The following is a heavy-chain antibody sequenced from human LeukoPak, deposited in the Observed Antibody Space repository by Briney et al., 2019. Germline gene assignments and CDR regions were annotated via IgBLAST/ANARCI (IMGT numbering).Heavy chain of an antibody. CDR3: ARGSSSKFDF. D-gene: IGHD6-6*01. CDR2: ISYDGSNK. J-gene: IGHJ4*02. Sequence: PGGSLRLSCAASGFTFSSYAMHWVRQAPGKGLEWVAVISYDGSNKYYADSVKGRFTISRDNSKNTLYLQMNSLTAEDTAVYYCARGSSSKFDFWGQGTLVTVSS. V-gene: IGHV3-30*04. CDR1: GFTFSSYA.